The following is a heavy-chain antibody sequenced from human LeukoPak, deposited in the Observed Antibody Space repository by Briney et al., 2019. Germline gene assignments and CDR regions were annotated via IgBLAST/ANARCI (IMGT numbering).Heavy chain of an antibody. V-gene: IGHV3-48*03. J-gene: IGHJ5*02. Sequence: GGSLRLSCAASGFTFSSYEFNWVRQAPGKGLECVSYISSSGTMIYYADSVKGRFTISRDNSKNSLYLQMNNLRAEDTAVYYCAREVVSCGGDCLAPWGQGTLVTVSS. D-gene: IGHD2-21*02. CDR1: GFTFSSYE. CDR2: ISSSGTMI. CDR3: AREVVSCGGDCLAP.